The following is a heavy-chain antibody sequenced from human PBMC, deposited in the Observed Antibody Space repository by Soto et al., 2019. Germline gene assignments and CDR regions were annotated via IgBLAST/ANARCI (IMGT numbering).Heavy chain of an antibody. V-gene: IGHV3-30-3*01. CDR2: ISYDGSNK. CDR1: GFTFSSYA. CDR3: ARVKGHDILTGTFDY. Sequence: QVQLVESGGGVVQPGRSLRLSCAASGFTFSSYAMHWVRQAPGKGLEWVAVISYDGSNKYYADSVKGRFTISRDNSKNTLYLQMNSLRAEDTAVYYCARVKGHDILTGTFDYWGQGTLVTVSS. J-gene: IGHJ4*02. D-gene: IGHD3-9*01.